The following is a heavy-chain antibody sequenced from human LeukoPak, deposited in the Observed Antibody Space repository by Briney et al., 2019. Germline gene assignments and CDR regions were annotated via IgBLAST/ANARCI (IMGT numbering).Heavy chain of an antibody. CDR2: IYSGGST. V-gene: IGHV3-53*05. CDR1: GFTVSSDY. D-gene: IGHD3-3*01. CDR3: AKDREYYDFWSGYSNWFDP. J-gene: IGHJ5*02. Sequence: GGSLRLSCAASGFTVSSDYTSWVRQAPGKGLEWVSVIYSGGSTYYADSVKGRFTISRDNSKNTLYLQMNSLRAEDTAVYYCAKDREYYDFWSGYSNWFDPWGQGTLVTVSS.